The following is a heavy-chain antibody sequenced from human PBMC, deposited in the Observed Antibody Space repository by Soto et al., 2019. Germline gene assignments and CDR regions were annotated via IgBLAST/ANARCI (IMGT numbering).Heavy chain of an antibody. V-gene: IGHV1-46*01. CDR2: FLASGGNT. D-gene: IGHD3-3*02. J-gene: IGHJ4*02. CDR3: ARGGATIFGVIDS. CDR1: GYTFTSYA. Sequence: ASVKVSCKASGYTFTSYAIHWVRQAPGQGLEWMGRFLASGGNTDYAQRFRGRVSMTRDTSSTNTVSLELTSLTSDDTAVYYCARGGATIFGVIDSWGQGTRVTVSS.